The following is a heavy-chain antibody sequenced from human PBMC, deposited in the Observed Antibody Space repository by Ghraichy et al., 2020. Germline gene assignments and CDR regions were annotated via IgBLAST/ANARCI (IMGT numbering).Heavy chain of an antibody. V-gene: IGHV1-2*02. J-gene: IGHJ5*02. D-gene: IGHD6-25*01. Sequence: ASVKVSCKASGYTFTGYYLHWVRQAPGQGIEWIGWIYPNGGGTKYGQRFQGRVTMTRDTSISTAYMELSRLTSDDTAVYYCARDVAAPGSHNWFDPWGQGTLGTVSS. CDR1: GYTFTGYY. CDR2: IYPNGGGT. CDR3: ARDVAAPGSHNWFDP.